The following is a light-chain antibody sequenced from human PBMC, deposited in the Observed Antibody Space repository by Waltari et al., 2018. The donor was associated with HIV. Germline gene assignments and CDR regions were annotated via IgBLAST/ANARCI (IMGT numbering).Light chain of an antibody. CDR3: QQYNNWWT. CDR1: QSVRSN. CDR2: DAS. Sequence: EIEMTQSPATLSVSPGERATLSCRASQSVRSNLAWYQQKPGQAPRLLIYDASTRATGIPARFSGSGSGTEFSLTISSLQSEDFALYYCQQYNNWWTFGQGTKVEIK. V-gene: IGKV3-15*01. J-gene: IGKJ1*01.